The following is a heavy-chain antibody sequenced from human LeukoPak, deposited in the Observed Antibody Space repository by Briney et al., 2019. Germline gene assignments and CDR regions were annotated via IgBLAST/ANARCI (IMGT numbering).Heavy chain of an antibody. CDR1: GGSISSGDYY. D-gene: IGHD3-10*01. J-gene: IGHJ5*02. CDR3: ASYGSGSYRFDP. V-gene: IGHV4-30-4*01. CDR2: VYYSGST. Sequence: SETLSLTCTVSGGSISSGDYYWSWIRQPPGKGLEWIGYVYYSGSTYYNPSLKSRVTISVDTSKNQFSLKLSSVTAADTAVYYCASYGSGSYRFDPWGQGTLVTVSS.